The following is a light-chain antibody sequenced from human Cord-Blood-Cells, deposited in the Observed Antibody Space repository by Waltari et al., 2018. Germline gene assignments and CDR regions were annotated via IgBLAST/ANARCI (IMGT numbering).Light chain of an antibody. Sequence: QSALTQPPSASGSPGQSVTISCTGTSSDVGGYNYVPWYQQHPGKAPKLMIYEVSKRPSGVPDRFSGSKSGNTASLTVSGLQADDEADYYCSSYAGSNNFVVFGGGTKLTVL. J-gene: IGLJ2*01. CDR1: SSDVGGYNY. CDR3: SSYAGSNNFVV. V-gene: IGLV2-8*01. CDR2: EVS.